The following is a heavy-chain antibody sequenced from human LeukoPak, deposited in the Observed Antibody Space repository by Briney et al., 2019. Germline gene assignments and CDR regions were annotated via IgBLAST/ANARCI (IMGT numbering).Heavy chain of an antibody. D-gene: IGHD2-15*01. J-gene: IGHJ4*02. V-gene: IGHV3-74*01. Sequence: PGRSLRLSYAASGFTFSDYFMHWVRQAPGKGLVWVSRIKTDGRSTNYADSVKGRFTISRDNAKNTLYLQMNSLRAEDTAVYYCARGRIAGSADFWGQGTLVTVSS. CDR1: GFTFSDYF. CDR3: ARGRIAGSADF. CDR2: IKTDGRST.